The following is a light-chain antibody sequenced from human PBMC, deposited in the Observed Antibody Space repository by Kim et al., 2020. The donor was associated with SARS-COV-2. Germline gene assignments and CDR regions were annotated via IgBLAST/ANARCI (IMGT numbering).Light chain of an antibody. J-gene: IGLJ1*01. CDR2: GKT. CDR1: GLRSYF. V-gene: IGLV3-19*01. Sequence: LGQTVSITCQGDGLRSYFASWYHQKPGQAPLLVIYGKTNRPSGIPDRFSGSSSGRTASLTITGTQAEDEADYYCMSRDTDGPHNYVFGTGTKVTVL. CDR3: MSRDTDGPHNYV.